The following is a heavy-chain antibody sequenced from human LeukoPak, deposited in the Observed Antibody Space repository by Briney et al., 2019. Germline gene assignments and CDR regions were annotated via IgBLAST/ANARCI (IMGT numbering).Heavy chain of an antibody. Sequence: SETLSLTCTVSGGSISSYYWSWIRQPPGKGLEWIGYIYYSGSTNHNPSLKSRVTLSADTSKNQFSLKLTSVTAADTAVYYCAGGTEAGLAYWGQGTLVTVSS. CDR1: GGSISSYY. CDR2: IYYSGST. D-gene: IGHD6-19*01. CDR3: AGGTEAGLAY. V-gene: IGHV4-59*01. J-gene: IGHJ4*02.